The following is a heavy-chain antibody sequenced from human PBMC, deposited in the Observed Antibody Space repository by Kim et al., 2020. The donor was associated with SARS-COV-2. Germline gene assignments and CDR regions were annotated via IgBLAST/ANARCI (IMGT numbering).Heavy chain of an antibody. Sequence: GGSLRLSCVASGFNFSSHGMHWVRQAPGKGLECVAAIWYDGRNKYSADTVKGRFTISRDNSKNTLYLQMNSLRAEDTAVYYCARDRKKYAAASLDVWGQGTTVTVSS. D-gene: IGHD6-25*01. CDR3: ARDRKKYAAASLDV. CDR2: IWYDGRNK. V-gene: IGHV3-33*01. J-gene: IGHJ6*02. CDR1: GFNFSSHG.